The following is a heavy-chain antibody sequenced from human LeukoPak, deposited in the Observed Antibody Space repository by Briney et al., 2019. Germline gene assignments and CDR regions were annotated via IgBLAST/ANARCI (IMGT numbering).Heavy chain of an antibody. V-gene: IGHV4-39*01. CDR3: ARGEKVLDY. Sequence: SETLSLTCTVSGGSISSSSYYWGWIRQPPGKGLEWIGSIYYSGSTYYNPSLKSRVTISVDTSKNQFSLKLSSVTAADTAVYYCARGEKVLDYWGQGTLVTVSS. D-gene: IGHD3-16*01. J-gene: IGHJ4*02. CDR1: GGSISSSSYY. CDR2: IYYSGST.